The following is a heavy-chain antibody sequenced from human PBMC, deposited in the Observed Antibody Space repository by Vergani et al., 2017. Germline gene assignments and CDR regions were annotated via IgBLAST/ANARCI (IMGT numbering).Heavy chain of an antibody. V-gene: IGHV1-69*06. J-gene: IGHJ4*02. CDR3: ATGGEITMVRGVNLYDY. D-gene: IGHD3-10*01. Sequence: QVQLVQSGAEVKKPGSSVKVSCKASGGTFSSYAISWVRQAPGQGLEWMGGIIPIFGTANYAQKFQGRVTITADKSTSTAYMELSSLRSEDTAVYYCATGGEITMVRGVNLYDYWGQGTLFTVSS. CDR1: GGTFSSYA. CDR2: IIPIFGTA.